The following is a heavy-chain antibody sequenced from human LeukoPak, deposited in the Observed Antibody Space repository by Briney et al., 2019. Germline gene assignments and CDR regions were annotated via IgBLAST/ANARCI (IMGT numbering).Heavy chain of an antibody. CDR1: GYTFTGYY. CDR2: INPNSGGT. V-gene: IGHV1-2*02. CDR3: ARSSRNGAATRGNWFDP. D-gene: IGHD2-8*01. J-gene: IGHJ5*02. Sequence: ASVKVSCKASGYTFTGYYMHWVRQATGQGLEWMGWINPNSGGTNYAQKFQGRVTMTRDTSISTAYMELSRLRSDDTAVYYCARSSRNGAATRGNWFDPWGQGTLVTVSS.